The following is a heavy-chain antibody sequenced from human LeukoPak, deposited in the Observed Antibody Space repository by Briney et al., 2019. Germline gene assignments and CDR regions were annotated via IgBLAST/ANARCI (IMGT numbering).Heavy chain of an antibody. J-gene: IGHJ6*03. CDR1: GYTFTSYD. CDR2: MNPNTGNT. Sequence: ASVKVSCKASGYTFTSYDINWVRQASGQGLEWMGWMNPNTGNTGYAQKFQGRVTITRNTSISTVYMELSSLRSEDTAVYYCARGVQPRRYMDVWGKGTTVTISS. CDR3: ARGVQPRRYMDV. V-gene: IGHV1-8*03.